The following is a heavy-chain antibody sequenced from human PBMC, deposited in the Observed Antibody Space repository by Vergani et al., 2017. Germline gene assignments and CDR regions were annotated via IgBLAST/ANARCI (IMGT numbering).Heavy chain of an antibody. Sequence: EVQLVESGGGLVQPGGSLRLSCAASGLTFSSYWMSWVRQAPGKGLEWVANIKQDGSEKYYVDSVKGRFTISRDNAKNSLYLQMNSLRAEDTAVYYCISGSGYDSGDDAFDIWGQGTMVTVSS. J-gene: IGHJ3*02. CDR2: IKQDGSEK. CDR1: GLTFSSYW. D-gene: IGHD5-12*01. V-gene: IGHV3-7*01. CDR3: ISGSGYDSGDDAFDI.